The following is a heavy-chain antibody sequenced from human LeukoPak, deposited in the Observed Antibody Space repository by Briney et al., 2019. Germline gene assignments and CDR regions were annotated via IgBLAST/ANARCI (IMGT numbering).Heavy chain of an antibody. CDR2: ISSSSSYI. CDR1: GFTFSSYS. V-gene: IGHV3-21*01. J-gene: IGHJ4*02. Sequence: GGSLRLSCAASGFTFSSYSMNWVRQAPGKGLEWVSSISSSSSYIYYADSVKGRFTISRDNAKNSLYLQMNSLRAEDTAVYYCAKDYIAAAGTSFDYWGQGTLVTVSS. CDR3: AKDYIAAAGTSFDY. D-gene: IGHD6-13*01.